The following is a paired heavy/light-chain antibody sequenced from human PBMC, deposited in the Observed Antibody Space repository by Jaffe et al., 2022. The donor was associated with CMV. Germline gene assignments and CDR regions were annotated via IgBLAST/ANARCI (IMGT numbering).Heavy chain of an antibody. J-gene: IGHJ6*02. CDR2: INPSGGST. Sequence: QVQLVQSGAEVKKPGASVKVSCKASGYTFTSYYMHWVRQAPGQGLEWMGIINPSGGSTSYAQKFQGRVTMTRDTSTSTVYMELSSLRSEDTAVYYCAREELGYCSSTSCYRGSGYGMDVWGQGTTVTVSS. D-gene: IGHD2-2*01. CDR1: GYTFTSYY. V-gene: IGHV1-46*01. CDR3: AREELGYCSSTSCYRGSGYGMDV.
Light chain of an antibody. CDR2: KDS. Sequence: SYELTQPPSVSVSPGQTARITCSGDALPKQYAYWYQQKPGQAPVLVIYKDSERPSGIPERFSGSSSGTTVTLTISGVQAEDEADYYCQSADSSGTYPDWVFGGGTKLTVL. CDR1: ALPKQY. J-gene: IGLJ3*02. V-gene: IGLV3-25*03. CDR3: QSADSSGTYPDWV.